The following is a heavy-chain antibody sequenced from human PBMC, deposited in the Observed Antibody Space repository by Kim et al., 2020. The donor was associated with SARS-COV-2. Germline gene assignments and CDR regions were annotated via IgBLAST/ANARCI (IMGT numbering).Heavy chain of an antibody. J-gene: IGHJ4*02. CDR1: GYTFTSYY. CDR2: INPSGGST. V-gene: IGHV1-46*01. D-gene: IGHD6-13*01. Sequence: ASVKVSCKASGYTFTSYYMHWVRQAPGQGLEWMGIINPSGGSTSYAQKFQGRVTMTRDTSTSTVYMELSSLRSEDTAVYYCAREDDMSPTGYSSSWDYWGQGTLVTVSS. CDR3: AREDDMSPTGYSSSWDY.